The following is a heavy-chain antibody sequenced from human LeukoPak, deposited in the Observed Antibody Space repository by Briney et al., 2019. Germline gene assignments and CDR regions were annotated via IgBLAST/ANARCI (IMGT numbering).Heavy chain of an antibody. D-gene: IGHD1-26*01. CDR1: GFTFSSYA. J-gene: IGHJ3*02. CDR3: AKLVGARRAFDI. CDR2: ISGSGGST. Sequence: GGSLRLSCAASGFTFSSYAMSWVRQAPGKGLEWVSIISGSGGSTYYADSVKGRFTISRDNSKNTLYLQMNSLRAEDTAVYYCAKLVGARRAFDIWGQGTMVTVSS. V-gene: IGHV3-23*01.